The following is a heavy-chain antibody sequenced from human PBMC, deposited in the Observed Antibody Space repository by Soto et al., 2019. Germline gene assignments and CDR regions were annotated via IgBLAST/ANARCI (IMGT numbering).Heavy chain of an antibody. V-gene: IGHV4-4*07. Sequence: PSETVSLTCTFSGGSIINYFCNWIRQPAGKGLEWIGRIDNSGSTNYNPSLKSRITMSADTSRNQFSLKLNSVTAADTAVYYCARGGQDFWSGPFDYWGQGALVTVSS. J-gene: IGHJ4*02. CDR2: IDNSGST. CDR1: GGSIINYF. CDR3: ARGGQDFWSGPFDY. D-gene: IGHD3-3*01.